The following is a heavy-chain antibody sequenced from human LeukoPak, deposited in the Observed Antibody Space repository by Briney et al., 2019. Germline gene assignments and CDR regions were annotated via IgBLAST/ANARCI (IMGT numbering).Heavy chain of an antibody. V-gene: IGHV1-2*02. CDR2: INPNSGGT. CDR3: ARDGEMATIRGDWFDP. CDR1: GYTFTGYY. Sequence: ASVKVSCKASGYTFTGYYMHWVRQAPGQGLEWMGGINPNSGGTNYAQKFQGRVTMTRDTSISTAYMELSRLRSDDTAVYYCARDGEMATIRGDWFDPWGQGTLVTVSS. D-gene: IGHD5-24*01. J-gene: IGHJ5*02.